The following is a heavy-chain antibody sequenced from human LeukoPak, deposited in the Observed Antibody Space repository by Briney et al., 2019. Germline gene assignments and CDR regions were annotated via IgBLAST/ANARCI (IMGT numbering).Heavy chain of an antibody. CDR2: ISSSSSTI. V-gene: IGHV3-48*01. D-gene: IGHD2-2*01. Sequence: PGGSLRLSCAASGFTFSSYSMNWVRQAPGKRLEWVSYISSSSSTIYYADSVKGRFTISRDNAKNSLYLQMNSLRAEDTAVYYCARDSVYCSSTSCYGYYYGMDVWGQGTTVTVSS. CDR3: ARDSVYCSSTSCYGYYYGMDV. CDR1: GFTFSSYS. J-gene: IGHJ6*02.